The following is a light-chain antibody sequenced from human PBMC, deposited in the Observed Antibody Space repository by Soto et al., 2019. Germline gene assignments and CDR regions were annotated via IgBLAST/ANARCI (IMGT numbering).Light chain of an antibody. CDR2: DAS. CDR1: QSISSW. J-gene: IGKJ1*01. V-gene: IGKV1-5*01. Sequence: DIQMTQSPSTLSASVGDRDTITCRASQSISSWLAWYQQKPGKAPKVLIYDASSLQSGVPSRFSGSGSGTEFTLTISSLQPDDFATYYCQQYNNYLWTFGQGTKVEIK. CDR3: QQYNNYLWT.